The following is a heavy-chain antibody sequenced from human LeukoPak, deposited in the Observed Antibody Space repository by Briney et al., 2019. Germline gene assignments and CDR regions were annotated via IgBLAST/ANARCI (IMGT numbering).Heavy chain of an antibody. CDR3: ASAPFGWFDP. CDR2: ISSFSSNI. D-gene: IGHD2/OR15-2a*01. Sequence: GGSLRLSCAASGFTFSGYSMNWARQAPGKGLEWVSYISSFSSNIYYADSVKGRFTISRDNAKNSLYLQMNSLRDEDTAVYYCASAPFGWFDPWGQGTLVTVSS. V-gene: IGHV3-48*02. J-gene: IGHJ5*02. CDR1: GFTFSGYS.